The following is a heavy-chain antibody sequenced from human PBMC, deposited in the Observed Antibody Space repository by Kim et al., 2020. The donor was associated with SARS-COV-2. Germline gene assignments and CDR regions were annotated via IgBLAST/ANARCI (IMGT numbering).Heavy chain of an antibody. Sequence: DYAVSVNSRITINPDTSKNQFSLQLNSVTPEDTAVYYCARERWGWYYFDYWGQGTLVTVSS. J-gene: IGHJ4*02. V-gene: IGHV6-1*01. CDR3: ARERWGWYYFDY. D-gene: IGHD7-27*01.